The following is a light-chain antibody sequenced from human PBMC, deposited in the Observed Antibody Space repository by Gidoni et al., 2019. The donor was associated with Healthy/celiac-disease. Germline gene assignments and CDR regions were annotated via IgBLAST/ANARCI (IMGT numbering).Light chain of an antibody. CDR2: WAS. J-gene: IGKJ2*01. V-gene: IGKV4-1*01. CDR1: QRVLYSSNNKNY. CDR3: QQYYRTPYT. Sequence: DIVMTQSPDSLAVSLGERATINCKSSQRVLYSSNNKNYLAWYQQKPGQPPKLLIYWASTREYGVPDRFSGSGSGTDFTLTISSLQAEDVAVYYCQQYYRTPYTFGQGTKLEIK.